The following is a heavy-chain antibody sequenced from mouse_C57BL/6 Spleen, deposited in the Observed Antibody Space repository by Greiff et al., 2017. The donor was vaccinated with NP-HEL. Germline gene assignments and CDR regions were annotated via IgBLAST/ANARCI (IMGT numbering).Heavy chain of an antibody. Sequence: QVQLKQSGAELVRPGTSVKLSCKASGYTFSSYWMHWVKQRPGQGLEWIGVIDPSDSYTNYNQKFKGKATLTVDTSSSTAYMQLSSLTSEDSAVYYCARNGAGYFDYWGQGTTLTVSS. J-gene: IGHJ2*01. CDR1: GYTFSSYW. CDR3: ARNGAGYFDY. V-gene: IGHV1-59*01. CDR2: IDPSDSYT.